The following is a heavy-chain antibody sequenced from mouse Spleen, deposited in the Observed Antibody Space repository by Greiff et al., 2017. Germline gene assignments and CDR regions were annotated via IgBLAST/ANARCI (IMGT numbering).Heavy chain of an antibody. CDR2: IDPANGNT. J-gene: IGHJ4*01. CDR3: ARLGGYYAMDY. CDR1: GFNIKDTY. V-gene: IGHV14-3*02. Sequence: VQLQQPGAELVKPGASVKLSCTASGFNIKDTYMHWVKQRPEQGLEWIGRIDPANGNTKYDPKFQGKATITADTSSNTAYMQLSSLTSEDSAVYYCARLGGYYAMDYWGQGTSVTVSS.